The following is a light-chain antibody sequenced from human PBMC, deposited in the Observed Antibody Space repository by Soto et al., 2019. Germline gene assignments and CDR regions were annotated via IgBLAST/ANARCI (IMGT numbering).Light chain of an antibody. CDR2: GAS. V-gene: IGKV1-12*01. Sequence: DIQMTQSPSFVSASVGDRVTITCRASQGISRWLAWYQQRPGKAPELLIYGASSLQSGVPSRFSGSGSGTDFALTISSLQPEDFATYSCQQANSFPLTCGQGTRLEIK. CDR3: QQANSFPLT. J-gene: IGKJ5*01. CDR1: QGISRW.